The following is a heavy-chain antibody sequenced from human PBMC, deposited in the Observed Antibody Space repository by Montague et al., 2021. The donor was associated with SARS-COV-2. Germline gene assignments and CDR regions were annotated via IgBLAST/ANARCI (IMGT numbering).Heavy chain of an antibody. J-gene: IGHJ4*02. Sequence: VKPTQTLTLTCTFSGFSLSTSGVGVGWIRQPPGKALEWLALIYWDDGKRYSPSLKSRLTITKDTSINQVVLTMTNMDPVDTATYYCAHRRPLYYYDSSLSTFDYWGQGTLVTVSS. CDR2: IYWDDGK. V-gene: IGHV2-5*02. CDR3: AHRRPLYYYDSSLSTFDY. CDR1: GFSLSTSGVG. D-gene: IGHD3-22*01.